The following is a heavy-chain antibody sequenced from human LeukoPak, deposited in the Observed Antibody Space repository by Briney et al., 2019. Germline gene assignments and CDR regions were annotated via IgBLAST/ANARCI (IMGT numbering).Heavy chain of an antibody. CDR1: GYTFTSYY. V-gene: IGHV1-46*01. J-gene: IGHJ4*02. Sequence: ASVKVSCKASGYTFTSYYMHWVRQARGQGLEWMGIINPSGGSTSYAQKFQGRVTMTRDTSRSTVYMELSSLRSEDTAVYYCAREGIAARIDYWGQGTLVTVSS. CDR3: AREGIAARIDY. D-gene: IGHD6-6*01. CDR2: INPSGGST.